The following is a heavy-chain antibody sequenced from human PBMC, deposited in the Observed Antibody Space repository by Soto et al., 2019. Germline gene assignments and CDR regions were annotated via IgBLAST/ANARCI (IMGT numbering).Heavy chain of an antibody. V-gene: IGHV3-30*03. CDR3: ARKGGGVVAPEYFQH. CDR1: GFTFSDYG. Sequence: QVQLVESGGVVVQPGRPLRLSCAASGFTFSDYGMHWVRQAPGKGLEWVAVTSYDGSIQNYADSVKGRFTISRDNAKDTLYLQMNSLRADDTAVYFCARKGGGVVAPEYFQHWGQGTLVTVSS. J-gene: IGHJ1*01. D-gene: IGHD3-22*01. CDR2: TSYDGSIQ.